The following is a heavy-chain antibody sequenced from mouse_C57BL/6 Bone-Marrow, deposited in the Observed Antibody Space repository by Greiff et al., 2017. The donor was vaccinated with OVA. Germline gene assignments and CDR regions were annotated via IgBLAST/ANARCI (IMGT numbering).Heavy chain of an antibody. Sequence: QVQLQQPGAELVMPGASVKLSCKASGYTFTSYWMHWVKQRPGQGLEWIGEIDPPDSYTNYNQKFKGKSTLTVDKSSSTAYIPLSSLTSEDSAVYFCARVIYLLAIDYWGQGTSVTVSS. CDR1: GYTFTSYW. CDR3: ARVIYLLAIDY. V-gene: IGHV1-69*01. CDR2: IDPPDSYT. D-gene: IGHD2-1*01. J-gene: IGHJ4*01.